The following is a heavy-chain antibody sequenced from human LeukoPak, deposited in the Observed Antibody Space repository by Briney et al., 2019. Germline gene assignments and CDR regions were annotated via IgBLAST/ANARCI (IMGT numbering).Heavy chain of an antibody. CDR3: ARGSRFLEWGFDY. V-gene: IGHV1-2*06. CDR1: GYTFTGYY. D-gene: IGHD3-3*01. Sequence: ASVKVSCKASGYTFTGYYMHWVRQAPGQGLEWMGRINPNSGGTNYAQKFQGRVTKTRDTSISTAYMELSRLRSDDTAVYYCARGSRFLEWGFDYWGQGTLVTVSS. J-gene: IGHJ4*02. CDR2: INPNSGGT.